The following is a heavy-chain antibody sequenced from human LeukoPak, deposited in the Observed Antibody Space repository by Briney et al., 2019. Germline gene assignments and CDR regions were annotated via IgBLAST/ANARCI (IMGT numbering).Heavy chain of an antibody. CDR2: ISGSGGST. J-gene: IGHJ4*02. CDR1: GFTFSSYG. CDR3: AKFRAQGWLVYYFDY. V-gene: IGHV3-23*01. D-gene: IGHD6-19*01. Sequence: GGSLRLSCAASGFTFSSYGMSWVRQAPGKGLEWVSAISGSGGSTYYADSVKGRFTISRDNSKNTLYLQMNSLRAEDTAVYYCAKFRAQGWLVYYFDYWGQGTLVTVSS.